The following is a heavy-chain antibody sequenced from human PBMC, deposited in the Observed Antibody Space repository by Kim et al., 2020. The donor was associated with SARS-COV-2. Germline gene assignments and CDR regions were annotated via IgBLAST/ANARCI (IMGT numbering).Heavy chain of an antibody. V-gene: IGHV1-46*01. D-gene: IGHD6-19*01. J-gene: IGHJ4*02. CDR3: ARDPEVVWLGIDY. Sequence: YAQKFQGRVTMTRDTSTSTVYMELSSLRSEDTAVYYCARDPEVVWLGIDYWGQGTLVTVSS.